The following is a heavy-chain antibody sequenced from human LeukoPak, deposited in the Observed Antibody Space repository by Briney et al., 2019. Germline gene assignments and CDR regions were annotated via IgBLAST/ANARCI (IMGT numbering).Heavy chain of an antibody. D-gene: IGHD4/OR15-4a*01. J-gene: IGHJ4*01. CDR3: AKEIRANDY. CDR1: GFSLSRNS. CDR2: ISISGDAT. V-gene: IGHV3-23*01. Sequence: GGSLRLSCTVSGFSLSRNSMTWVRQPPGKGLQWISSISISGDATDYEDSVKGRFTIYRDIYKNTLYLQMNSLRVDDTALYYCAKEIRANDYWGQGTLVTVSS.